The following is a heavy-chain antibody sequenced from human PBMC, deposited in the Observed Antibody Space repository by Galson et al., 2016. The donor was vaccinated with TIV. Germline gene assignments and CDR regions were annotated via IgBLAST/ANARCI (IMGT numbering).Heavy chain of an antibody. V-gene: IGHV1-3*03. CDR1: GIIFNSYA. Sequence: SVKVSCKASGIIFNSYAISWVRQAPGQRLEWMAWINAGNGNTYYSQEFRARLTITRDTSASTVYMELSSLRSEDMAVYYCARDRPAAEKYFDYWGQGTLVTVSS. D-gene: IGHD6-13*01. CDR3: ARDRPAAEKYFDY. J-gene: IGHJ4*02. CDR2: INAGNGNT.